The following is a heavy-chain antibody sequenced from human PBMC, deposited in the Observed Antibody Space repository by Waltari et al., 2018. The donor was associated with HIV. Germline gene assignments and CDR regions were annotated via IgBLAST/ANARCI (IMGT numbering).Heavy chain of an antibody. CDR3: ARVGSSWNFGSHNFDI. Sequence: QVQLVQSGAEVKKPGASVTVSCKHSGYTFIDSSIHWVRQAPGQGLEWMGWINPDSGVTKSGQKFQGRVTMTRDTSISTVFLQLSGLRSDDTGVYYCARVGSSWNFGSHNFDIWGQGTMVTVSS. CDR2: INPDSGVT. CDR1: GYTFIDSS. J-gene: IGHJ3*02. D-gene: IGHD1-7*01. V-gene: IGHV1-2*02.